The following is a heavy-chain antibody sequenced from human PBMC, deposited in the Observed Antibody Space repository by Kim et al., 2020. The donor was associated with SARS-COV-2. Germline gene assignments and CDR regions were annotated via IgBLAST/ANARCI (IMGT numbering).Heavy chain of an antibody. CDR3: ARDHDFWSGHDAFDI. D-gene: IGHD3-3*01. CDR2: ISSSGSTI. J-gene: IGHJ3*02. Sequence: GGSLRLSCAASGFTFSSYEMNWVRQAPGKGLEWVSYISSSGSTIYYADSVKGRFTISRDNAKNSLYLQMNSLRAEDTAVYYCARDHDFWSGHDAFDIWGQGTMVTVSS. CDR1: GFTFSSYE. V-gene: IGHV3-48*03.